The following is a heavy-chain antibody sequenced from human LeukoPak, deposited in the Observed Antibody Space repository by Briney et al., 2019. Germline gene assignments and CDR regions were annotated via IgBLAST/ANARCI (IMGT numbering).Heavy chain of an antibody. CDR1: GYTFTSYY. CDR2: INPSGGST. V-gene: IGHV1-46*01. CDR3: ARDLEDGHPDGAAAIKGDPSPKSDY. Sequence: ASVKVSCTASGYTFTSYYMHWVRQAPGQGLEWMGIINPSGGSTSYAQKFQGRVTMTRDTSTSTVYMELSSLRSEDTAVYYCARDLEDGHPDGAAAIKGDPSPKSDYWGQGTLVTVSS. D-gene: IGHD2-2*01. J-gene: IGHJ4*02.